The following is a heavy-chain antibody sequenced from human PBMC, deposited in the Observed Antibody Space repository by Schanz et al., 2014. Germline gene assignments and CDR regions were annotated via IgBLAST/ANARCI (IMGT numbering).Heavy chain of an antibody. CDR3: AKQHGVIQQVSDY. Sequence: VQLVESGGDLVKPGGSLRLSCAASGFTFSDYYMAWIRQAPGKGLEWVSTLSGSGAGTFYADSVKGRFTISRDNSENTLYLQMNSLRAEDTAVYYCAKQHGVIQQVSDYWGQGTLVTVSS. CDR1: GFTFSDYY. CDR2: LSGSGAGT. V-gene: IGHV3-23*04. J-gene: IGHJ4*02. D-gene: IGHD3-22*01.